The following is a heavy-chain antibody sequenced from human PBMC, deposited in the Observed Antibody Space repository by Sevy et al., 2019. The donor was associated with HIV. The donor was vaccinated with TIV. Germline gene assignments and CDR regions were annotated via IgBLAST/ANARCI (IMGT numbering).Heavy chain of an antibody. Sequence: GGSLRLSCAASGFTFSTYGMHWVRQAPGRGLEWVAFMRFDGTIKYHTDSVKGRFTISTDNSKNTLYLQMNSLKTEDTAVYFCAKVLHIVVVPAAIDYYYGMDVWGQGTTVTVSS. D-gene: IGHD2-2*01. V-gene: IGHV3-30*02. CDR1: GFTFSTYG. CDR2: MRFDGTIK. CDR3: AKVLHIVVVPAAIDYYYGMDV. J-gene: IGHJ6*02.